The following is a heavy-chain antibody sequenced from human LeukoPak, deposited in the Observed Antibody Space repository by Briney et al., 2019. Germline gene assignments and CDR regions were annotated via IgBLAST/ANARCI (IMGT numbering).Heavy chain of an antibody. Sequence: GGSLRLSCAASGFTFSSYAMNWVRQAPGRGLEWVAVISYDGSNKYYADSVKGRFTISRDNSKSTLYLQMNSLRAEDTAVYYCARGIGSGYLARLYYFDYWGQGTLVTVSS. CDR1: GFTFSSYA. D-gene: IGHD5-12*01. CDR3: ARGIGSGYLARLYYFDY. CDR2: ISYDGSNK. J-gene: IGHJ4*02. V-gene: IGHV3-30-3*01.